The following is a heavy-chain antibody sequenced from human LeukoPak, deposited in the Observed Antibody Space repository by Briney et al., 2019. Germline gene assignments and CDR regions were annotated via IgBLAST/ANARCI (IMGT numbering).Heavy chain of an antibody. J-gene: IGHJ4*02. CDR1: GFTFDDYA. Sequence: QPGGSLRLSCEASGFTFDDYAMHWVRQAPGKGLEWVSLISGDGGSTHYADSVKGRFTISRDNSKNSLYLQMNSLRTEDTALYYCAKDIAVAATFDYWGQGTLVTVSS. D-gene: IGHD6-19*01. CDR3: AKDIAVAATFDY. CDR2: ISGDGGST. V-gene: IGHV3-43*02.